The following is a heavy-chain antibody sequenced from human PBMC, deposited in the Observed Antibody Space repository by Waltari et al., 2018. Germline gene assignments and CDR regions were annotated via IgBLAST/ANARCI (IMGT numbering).Heavy chain of an antibody. Sequence: QGQLVQSGAEVKKPGTSVRLSCSTSGYTFSSYPIHWVRQGPGHSLEWMGWINTATGNSIYSQRFQGRIIFSMDTYVSTVFMELSRLTSEDTSVYFCAKDTYDGFGSLSRYCDRWGQGTLVTVAS. V-gene: IGHV1-3*04. CDR2: INTATGNS. D-gene: IGHD3-22*01. J-gene: IGHJ4*02. CDR3: AKDTYDGFGSLSRYCDR. CDR1: GYTFSSYP.